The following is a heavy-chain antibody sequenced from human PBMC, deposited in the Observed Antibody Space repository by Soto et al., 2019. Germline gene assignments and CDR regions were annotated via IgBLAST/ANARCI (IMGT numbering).Heavy chain of an antibody. CDR1: GFTVSNTY. CDR2: IYTAGGT. J-gene: IGHJ5*02. Sequence: EVQLVETGGGLIQPGGSLRLSCAASGFTVSNTYMTWVRQPPGRGLECVSVIYTAGGTNYADAVKGRFIISRDNSKITPYLQTNSLRAEDTAVYYCARALPVAKGGFDPWGQGTLVTVSS. V-gene: IGHV3-53*02. CDR3: ARALPVAKGGFDP. D-gene: IGHD2-2*01.